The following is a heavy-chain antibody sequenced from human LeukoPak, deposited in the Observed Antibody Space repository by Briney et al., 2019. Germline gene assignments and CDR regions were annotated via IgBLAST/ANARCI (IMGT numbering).Heavy chain of an antibody. V-gene: IGHV1-8*03. CDR3: ACLIAARPALDAFDI. J-gene: IGHJ3*02. CDR1: GYTFTSYG. Sequence: GASVKVSCKASGYTFTSYGINWVRQATGQGLEWMGWMNPNSGNTGYAQKFQGRVTITRNTSISTAYMELSSLRSEDTAVYYCACLIAARPALDAFDIWGQGTMVTVSS. CDR2: MNPNSGNT. D-gene: IGHD6-6*01.